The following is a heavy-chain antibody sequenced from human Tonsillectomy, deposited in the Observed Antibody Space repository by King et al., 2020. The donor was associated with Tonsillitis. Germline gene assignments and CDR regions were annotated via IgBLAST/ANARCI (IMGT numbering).Heavy chain of an antibody. Sequence: VQLVQSGAEVKKPGSSVKVSCKASGGTFSSYAISWVRQAPGQGLEWMGGIIPIFDTPNYAQKFQGRVTITADESTSTANMELSSLRSEDTAVYYCARALGRGHSSGFDAFDIWGQGTVVTVSS. CDR3: ARALGRGHSSGFDAFDI. D-gene: IGHD3-22*01. J-gene: IGHJ3*02. V-gene: IGHV1-69*12. CDR2: IIPIFDTP. CDR1: GGTFSSYA.